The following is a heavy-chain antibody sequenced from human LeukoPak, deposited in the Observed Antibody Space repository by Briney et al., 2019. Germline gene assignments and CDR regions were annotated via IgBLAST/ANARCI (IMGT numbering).Heavy chain of an antibody. CDR1: AFTFSSYS. CDR3: ARNDVVDILASFVY. CDR2: ISSSSSYI. Sequence: GGSLRPSCAASAFTFSSYSMSWVRQAPGKGLEWVSSISSSSSYISYTDSVKGRFTISRDTTKNSLYLQMNSLAAENTVVYYRARNDVVDILASFVYWGQGSLVTVSS. J-gene: IGHJ4*02. V-gene: IGHV3-21*01. D-gene: IGHD5-12*01.